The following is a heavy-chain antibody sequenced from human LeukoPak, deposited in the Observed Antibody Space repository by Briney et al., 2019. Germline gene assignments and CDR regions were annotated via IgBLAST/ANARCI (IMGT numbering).Heavy chain of an antibody. CDR1: GGSISSYY. Sequence: SETLSLTCTVSGGSISSYYWRWLRQPPGKALEWIGYIFHSGTANYHPSLKSRVTISIDTSENQFSLKLSSVTAADTAVYYCARKVYSFDVFDYWGQGTLVTVSS. J-gene: IGHJ4*02. V-gene: IGHV4-59*01. CDR3: ARKVYSFDVFDY. CDR2: IFHSGTA. D-gene: IGHD2-15*01.